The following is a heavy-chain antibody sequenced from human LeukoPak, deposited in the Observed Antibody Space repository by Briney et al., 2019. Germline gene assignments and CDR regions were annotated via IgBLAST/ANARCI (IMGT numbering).Heavy chain of an antibody. CDR2: ISSKGGST. D-gene: IGHD1-26*01. V-gene: IGHV3-64*01. J-gene: IGHJ4*02. Sequence: TGVSLRLSCAASGFTFSSYAMYWGRQAPGKGLEYVSAISSKGGSTDYANSVKVRFTISRDNSKNKLYIQMGRLRAEDMAVYYCARVKVGAKAFDYWGPGTLVTVSS. CDR3: ARVKVGAKAFDY. CDR1: GFTFSSYA.